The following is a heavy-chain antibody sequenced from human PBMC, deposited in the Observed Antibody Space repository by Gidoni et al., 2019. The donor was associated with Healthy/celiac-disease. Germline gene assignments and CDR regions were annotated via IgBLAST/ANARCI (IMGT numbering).Heavy chain of an antibody. D-gene: IGHD1-1*01. CDR1: GFSLTNARMG. Sequence: QVTLKESGPVLVKPTEPLTLTCTVSGFSLTNARMGVSWIRQPPGKALEWLAHIFSNDEKSYSTSLKSRLTISKDTSKSQVVLTMTNMDPVDTATYYCARIRWDNWNEGYFDLWGRGTLVTVSS. J-gene: IGHJ2*01. V-gene: IGHV2-26*01. CDR2: IFSNDEK. CDR3: ARIRWDNWNEGYFDL.